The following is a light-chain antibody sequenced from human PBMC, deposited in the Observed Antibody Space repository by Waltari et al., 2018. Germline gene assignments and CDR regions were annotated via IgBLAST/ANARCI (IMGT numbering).Light chain of an antibody. CDR2: GAS. J-gene: IGKJ1*01. CDR1: QSVSNNF. V-gene: IGKV3-20*01. Sequence: EIVLTQSPDTLSLSPGERATLSCRASQSVSNNFLAWYQQKPGHAPRLLIFGASRRATGTPDRFSGSGSGTDFTLTISRLEPEDFAVYSCQQYGTSRGFCQGTKVEIK. CDR3: QQYGTSRG.